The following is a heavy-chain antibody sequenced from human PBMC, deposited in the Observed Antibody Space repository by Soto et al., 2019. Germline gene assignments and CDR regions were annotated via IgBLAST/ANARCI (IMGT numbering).Heavy chain of an antibody. CDR2: IYYSGST. Sequence: QVQLQESGPGLVKPSQTLSLTCTVSGGSISSGGYYWSWIREHPGKGLEWIGYIYYSGSTYYNPSLKTRVTISVDSSKIQFSLKLSSVTAADTAVYYCATEGDAREGGFQHWGQGTLVTVSS. D-gene: IGHD3-16*01. V-gene: IGHV4-31*03. CDR1: GGSISSGGYY. CDR3: ATEGDAREGGFQH. J-gene: IGHJ1*01.